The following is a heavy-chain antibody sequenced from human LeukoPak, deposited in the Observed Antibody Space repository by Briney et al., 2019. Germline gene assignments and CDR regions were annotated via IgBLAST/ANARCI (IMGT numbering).Heavy chain of an antibody. CDR3: ARVGGYGDFGMDV. CDR2: IYSGGNT. Sequence: PGGSLRLSCAASGFTVSSNYMSWVRQAPGKGLEWVSVIYSGGNTYYADSVRGRFTISRDNSKSTLYLQVNSLRADDTAVYYCARVGGYGDFGMDVWGQGTTVTVSS. CDR1: GFTVSSNY. D-gene: IGHD4-17*01. V-gene: IGHV3-66*01. J-gene: IGHJ6*02.